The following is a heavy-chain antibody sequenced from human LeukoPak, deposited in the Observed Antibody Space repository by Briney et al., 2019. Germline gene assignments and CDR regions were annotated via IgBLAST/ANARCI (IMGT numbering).Heavy chain of an antibody. V-gene: IGHV3-53*01. Sequence: GGSLRLSCAASGFTVSRNYMTWVRQAPGKGLEWVSIIYTGGSTYYADSVKGRFTISRDNSKNTLYLQMNSLRAEDTAVYYCASGAYSSSSLDYWGQGTLVTVSS. CDR1: GFTVSRNY. CDR3: ASGAYSSSSLDY. D-gene: IGHD6-6*01. CDR2: IYTGGST. J-gene: IGHJ4*02.